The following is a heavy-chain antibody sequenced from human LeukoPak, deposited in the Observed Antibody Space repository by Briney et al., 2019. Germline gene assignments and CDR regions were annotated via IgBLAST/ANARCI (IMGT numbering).Heavy chain of an antibody. CDR2: IYYSGST. CDR1: GGSISSYY. V-gene: IGHV4-59*08. D-gene: IGHD6-19*01. Sequence: SETLSLTCTVSGGSISSYYWSWIRQPPGKGLEWIGYIYYSGSTNYNPSLKSRVTISVDTSNNQFSLKLNSVTAADTAVYYCARRAVADRHYFDYWGQGTLVTVSS. J-gene: IGHJ4*02. CDR3: ARRAVADRHYFDY.